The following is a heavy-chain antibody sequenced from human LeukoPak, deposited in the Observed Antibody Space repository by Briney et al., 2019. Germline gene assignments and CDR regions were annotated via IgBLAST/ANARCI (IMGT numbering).Heavy chain of an antibody. CDR2: ISAYNDNT. J-gene: IGHJ4*02. D-gene: IGHD2-15*01. CDR1: GYTFTSYG. Sequence: ASVKVSCKASGYTFTSYGISWVRQAPGQGLEWMGWISAYNDNTNYAQKLQGRVTMTTDTSTSTAYMELRSLRSDDTAVYYCARDRYCSGGSCYSTGDYWGQGTLVTVSS. V-gene: IGHV1-18*01. CDR3: ARDRYCSGGSCYSTGDY.